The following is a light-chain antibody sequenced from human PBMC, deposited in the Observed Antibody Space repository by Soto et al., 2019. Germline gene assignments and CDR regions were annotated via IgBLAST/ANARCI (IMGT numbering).Light chain of an antibody. CDR2: EVT. V-gene: IGLV2-14*01. CDR1: SSDVGGSKY. CDR3: SSYTSGSTPYV. Sequence: QSVLTQPASVSGSPGQSITISCSGTSSDVGGSKYVSWYQQHPDKAPKLLIYEVTVRPSGVSSRFSGSKSGNTASLTISGLQAEDEADYYCSSYTSGSTPYVFGTGTKLTVL. J-gene: IGLJ1*01.